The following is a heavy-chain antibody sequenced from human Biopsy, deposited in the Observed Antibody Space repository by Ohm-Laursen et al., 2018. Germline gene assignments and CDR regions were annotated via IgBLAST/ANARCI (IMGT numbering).Heavy chain of an antibody. CDR3: ARQEFATSPLDY. D-gene: IGHD3-10*01. CDR2: IYYSGST. V-gene: IGHV4-39*01. CDR1: GDSISRSSYY. J-gene: IGHJ4*02. Sequence: GTLSLTCTVSGDSISRSSYYWDWIRQPPGKGLEWIGSIYYSGSTYYNPSLKSRVTISADRSKNQFSLKLTSVTAADTAMYYCARQEFATSPLDYWGQGSLVTVSS.